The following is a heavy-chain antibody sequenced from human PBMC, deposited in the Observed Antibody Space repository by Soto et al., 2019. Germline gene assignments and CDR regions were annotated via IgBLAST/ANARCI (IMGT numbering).Heavy chain of an antibody. CDR3: AKDTGSDYYYDSSGYYSAFDV. CDR1: SFTFNNYA. D-gene: IGHD3-22*01. V-gene: IGHV3-23*01. J-gene: IGHJ3*01. Sequence: PXESMSLSCAASSFTFNNYAMSWARQAPGKGLEWVSTISAGGDATFYADSVKGRFTISRDNSKNTLYLQMNSLRADDTAVYYCAKDTGSDYYYDSSGYYSAFDVWGQGTMVTVSS. CDR2: ISAGGDAT.